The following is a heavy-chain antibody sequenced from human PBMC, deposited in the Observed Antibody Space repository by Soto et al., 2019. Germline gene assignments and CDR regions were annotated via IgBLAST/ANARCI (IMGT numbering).Heavy chain of an antibody. V-gene: IGHV4-30-4*01. J-gene: IGHJ3*02. Sequence: QVQLQEAGPGLVRPSQTLSLTCTVAGGSMSENDYYWSWLRQSPGQGLQWIGYIYDTWTTSYSPSLKSRVTMSADTSRYQFSLKLTSVTAPDTASYFCARGIVRGGFDIWGQGTLVTGSS. CDR3: ARGIVRGGFDI. CDR1: GGSMSENDYY. CDR2: IYDTWTT. D-gene: IGHD3-10*02.